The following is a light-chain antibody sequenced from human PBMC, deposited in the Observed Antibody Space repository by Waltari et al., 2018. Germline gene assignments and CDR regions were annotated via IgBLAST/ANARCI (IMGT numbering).Light chain of an antibody. V-gene: IGKV3-15*01. CDR2: GAA. CDR1: QSVSTN. Sequence: EVVMTQSPATLSVSPGERATLSCRASQSVSTNLAWSQQKPGQAPRLLLYGAAGRATDIPARFSGSGSGTEFTLTISSLQSEDFAVYYCHQYNDWPPTFGQGTTVEIK. CDR3: HQYNDWPPT. J-gene: IGKJ1*01.